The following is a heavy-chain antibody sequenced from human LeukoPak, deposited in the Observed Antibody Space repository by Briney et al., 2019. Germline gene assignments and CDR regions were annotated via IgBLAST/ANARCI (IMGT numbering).Heavy chain of an antibody. CDR2: IIPLFGTT. CDR3: ARAAYNDSWSEHNYFGP. J-gene: IGHJ5*02. V-gene: IGHV1-69*05. Sequence: ASVQFSCKASGGTFSYTAISWVRQAPRQGLEWMGGIIPLFGTTNYAQKFQGRVTISKNDSATTAYMELSGLRYDDTAMYYCARAAYNDSWSEHNYFGPWGQGSLVTVSS. D-gene: IGHD3-3*01. CDR1: GGTFSYTA.